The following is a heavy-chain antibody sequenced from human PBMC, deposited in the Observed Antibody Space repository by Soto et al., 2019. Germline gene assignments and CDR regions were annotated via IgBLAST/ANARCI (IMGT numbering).Heavy chain of an antibody. CDR2: ISSNGGST. J-gene: IGHJ3*02. Sequence: PGESLRLSCSASGFTFSSYAMHWVRQAPGKGLEYVSAISSNGGSTYYADSVKGRFTISRDNSKNTLYLQMSSLRAEDTAVYYCVKEESGGSGSYRVANAFDIWGQGTMVTVSS. V-gene: IGHV3-64D*06. CDR3: VKEESGGSGSYRVANAFDI. CDR1: GFTFSSYA. D-gene: IGHD1-26*01.